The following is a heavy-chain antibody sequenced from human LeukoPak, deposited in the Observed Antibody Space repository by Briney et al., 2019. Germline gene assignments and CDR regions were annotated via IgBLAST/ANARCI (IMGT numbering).Heavy chain of an antibody. CDR1: GFIFSDYT. D-gene: IGHD6-13*01. CDR3: ARANSSSWHYFDY. J-gene: IGHJ4*02. V-gene: IGHV3-30*04. Sequence: GSLRLSCAVSGFIFSDYTMHWVRQAPGMGLDWVAVISYDGSQKYHADSVKGRFTISRDNSKNTVYLQMNSLRAEDTAVFYCARANSSSWHYFDYWGQGTLVTVSS. CDR2: ISYDGSQK.